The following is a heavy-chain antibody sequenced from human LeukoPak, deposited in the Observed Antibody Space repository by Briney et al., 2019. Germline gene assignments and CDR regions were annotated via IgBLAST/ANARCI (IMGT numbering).Heavy chain of an antibody. V-gene: IGHV1-24*01. CDR1: GYTLTELS. CDR3: ARGAHFEVPAAALDY. D-gene: IGHD2-2*01. Sequence: GASVKVSCKVSGYTLTELSMHWVRQAPGKGLEWMGGFDPEDGETIYAQKFQGRVTITTDESTSTAYMELSSLRSEDTAVYYCARGAHFEVPAAALDYWGQGTLVTVSS. CDR2: FDPEDGET. J-gene: IGHJ4*02.